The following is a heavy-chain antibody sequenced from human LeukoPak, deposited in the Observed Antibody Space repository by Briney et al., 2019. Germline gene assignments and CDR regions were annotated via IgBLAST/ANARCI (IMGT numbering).Heavy chain of an antibody. CDR3: ARDREMATITLPDY. CDR2: INPSGGST. Sequence: GASVKVSCKASGYTFTSYYMHWVRQAPGQGLEWMGIINPSGGSTSYAQKFQGRVTMTRNTSTSTVYMQLSSLRSEDTAVYSCARDREMATITLPDYWGQGTLVTVSS. CDR1: GYTFTSYY. D-gene: IGHD5-24*01. V-gene: IGHV1-46*01. J-gene: IGHJ4*02.